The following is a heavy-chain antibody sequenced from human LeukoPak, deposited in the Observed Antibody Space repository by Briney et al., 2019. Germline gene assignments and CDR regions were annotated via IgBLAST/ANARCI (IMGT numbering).Heavy chain of an antibody. D-gene: IGHD6-19*01. CDR3: ARDPSSSGWYPFDY. J-gene: IGHJ4*02. V-gene: IGHV3-30-3*01. Sequence: GGSLRLSCAASGFTCSSYAMHWVRQAPGKGLEWVAVISYDGSNKYYADSVKGRFTISRDNSKNTLYLQMNSLRAEDTAVYYCARDPSSSGWYPFDYWGQGTLVTVSS. CDR1: GFTCSSYA. CDR2: ISYDGSNK.